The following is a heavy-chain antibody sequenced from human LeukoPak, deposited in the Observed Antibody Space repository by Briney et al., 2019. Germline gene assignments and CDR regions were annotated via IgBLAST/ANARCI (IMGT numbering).Heavy chain of an antibody. CDR2: IWYDGSNK. CDR1: GFTFSSYG. Sequence: PGRSLRLSCAASGFTFSSYGMHWVRQAPGEGLEWVAVIWYDGSNKYYADSVKGRFTISRDNSKNTLYLQMNSLRAEDTAVYYCARDRFPSMVRGVMGYWGQGTLVTVSS. J-gene: IGHJ4*02. V-gene: IGHV3-33*01. D-gene: IGHD3-10*01. CDR3: ARDRFPSMVRGVMGY.